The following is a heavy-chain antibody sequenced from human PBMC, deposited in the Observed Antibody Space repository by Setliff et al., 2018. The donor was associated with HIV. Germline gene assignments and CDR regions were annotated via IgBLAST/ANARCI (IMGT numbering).Heavy chain of an antibody. CDR3: AKELYSSSGALTSENWYFDL. J-gene: IGHJ2*01. CDR2: ISSSSSYI. V-gene: IGHV3-21*04. CDR1: GFTFSSYS. D-gene: IGHD6-13*01. Sequence: PGGSLRLSCAASGFTFSSYSMNWVRQAPGKGLEWVSSISSSSSYIYYADSVKGRFTISRDNAKNSLYLQMNSLRAEDTALYYCAKELYSSSGALTSENWYFDLWGRGTLVTVSS.